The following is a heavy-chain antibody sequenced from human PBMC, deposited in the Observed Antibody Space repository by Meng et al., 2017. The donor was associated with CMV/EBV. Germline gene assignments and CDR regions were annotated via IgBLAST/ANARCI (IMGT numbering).Heavy chain of an antibody. V-gene: IGHV4-4*07. CDR1: GGSISSYY. CDR2: IYTSGST. J-gene: IGHJ4*02. Sequence: QVQPQDSGPGRAKPSETLSLTCTVSGGSISSYYWSWIRQPAGKGLEWIGRIYTSGSTNYNPSLKSRVTMSVDTSKNQFSLKLSSVTAADTAVYYCARGGLYYYDSSGHFDYWGQGTLVTVSS. D-gene: IGHD3-22*01. CDR3: ARGGLYYYDSSGHFDY.